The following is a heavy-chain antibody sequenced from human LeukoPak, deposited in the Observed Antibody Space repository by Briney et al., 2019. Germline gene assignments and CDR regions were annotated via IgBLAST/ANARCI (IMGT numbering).Heavy chain of an antibody. V-gene: IGHV3-30*02. CDR2: IRYDGSNK. CDR3: ARRALEDNYDFWSGYYYFDY. CDR1: GFTFSSYG. J-gene: IGHJ4*02. D-gene: IGHD3-3*01. Sequence: SGGSLRLSCAASGFTFSSYGMHWVRQAPGKGLEWVAFIRYDGSNKYYAESVKGRFTISRDNSKNTLFLQMNSLRAEDTAVYYCARRALEDNYDFWSGYYYFDYWGQGTLVTVSS.